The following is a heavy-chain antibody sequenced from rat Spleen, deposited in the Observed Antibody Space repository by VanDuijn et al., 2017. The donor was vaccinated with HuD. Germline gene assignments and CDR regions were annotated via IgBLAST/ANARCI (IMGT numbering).Heavy chain of an antibody. D-gene: IGHD1-10*01. CDR2: ISSGGGGA. J-gene: IGHJ3*01. V-gene: IGHV5-25*01. CDR1: GFTFSSFP. CDR3: ARHGIYSNYGWFAY. Sequence: EVQLVESGGGLVQPGRSLKLSCAASGFTFSSFPMAWVRQAPKKGLEWVASISSGGGGAYYPDSVKDRFTISRDNAKSTLYLQMDRMGSEDTATYYCARHGIYSNYGWFAYWGQGTLVTVSS.